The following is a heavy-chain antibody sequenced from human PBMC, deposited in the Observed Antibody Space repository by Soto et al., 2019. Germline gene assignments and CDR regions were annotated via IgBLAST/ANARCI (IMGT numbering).Heavy chain of an antibody. Sequence: SVKVSCKTSGFTFSSSAVHWVRQARGHRLQWIGWIDVGSANANYAQMLQERVTISRDMSTSTAYMELSSLRPEDTAVYYCAKDLPFMAAAPSSFDYWGQGTLVTVSS. CDR1: GFTFSSSA. J-gene: IGHJ4*02. V-gene: IGHV1-58*01. D-gene: IGHD6-19*01. CDR3: AKDLPFMAAAPSSFDY. CDR2: IDVGSANA.